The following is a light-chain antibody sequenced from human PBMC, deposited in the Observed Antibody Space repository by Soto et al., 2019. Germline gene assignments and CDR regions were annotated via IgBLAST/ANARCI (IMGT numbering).Light chain of an antibody. CDR3: MQSLQLNT. CDR2: EVS. Sequence: DIVLTQTPLSLSVTPGQPASISCNSSQGLLDSDGRTHLYWYVQKTGQPPQALIYEVSKRSSGVPDRFSGSGSGTHFTLTMSRVQAEDAGFYYCMQSLQLNTFGGGTKVEIK. J-gene: IGKJ4*01. CDR1: QGLLDSDGRTH. V-gene: IGKV2D-29*01.